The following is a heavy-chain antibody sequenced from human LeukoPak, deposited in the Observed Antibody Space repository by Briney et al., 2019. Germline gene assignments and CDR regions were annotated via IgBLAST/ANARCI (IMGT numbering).Heavy chain of an antibody. CDR2: IYTSGST. D-gene: IGHD4-23*01. J-gene: IGHJ4*02. CDR1: GGSISRYH. V-gene: IGHV4-4*07. CDR3: ARDTYGGNPHHFDY. Sequence: SETLSLTCTVSGGSISRYHWGWIRQPPGKGLEWMGRIYTSGSTNYKHSLKSRVTMSVDTSKNQFSLKLSSVTAADTAVYYCARDTYGGNPHHFDYWGQGTLVTVSS.